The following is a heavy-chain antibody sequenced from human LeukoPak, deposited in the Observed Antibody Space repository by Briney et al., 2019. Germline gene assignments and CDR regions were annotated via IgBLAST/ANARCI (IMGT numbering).Heavy chain of an antibody. Sequence: PSQTLSLTCAISGDSVSSNSAAWNWIRQPPSRGLEWLGRTYYRSKWYNDYAVSVKSRITINPDTSKNQFSLQLNSVTPEDTAVYYCARAAYDSSGYLNNWFDPWSQGTLVTVSS. V-gene: IGHV6-1*01. CDR3: ARAAYDSSGYLNNWFDP. D-gene: IGHD3-22*01. CDR2: TYYRSKWYN. CDR1: GDSVSSNSAA. J-gene: IGHJ5*02.